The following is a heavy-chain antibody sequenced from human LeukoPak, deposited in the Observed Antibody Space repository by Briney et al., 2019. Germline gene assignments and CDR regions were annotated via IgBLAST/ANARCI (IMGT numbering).Heavy chain of an antibody. V-gene: IGHV4-59*08. J-gene: IGHJ6*02. Sequence: SETLSLTCTVSGDSVSSHYWVWIRQPPGKRLEWVGYVHHSGDTDYNPSLKSRVTISLDTSDNQFSLKLSSVTAADTAVYYRARSRAVAQVGGYNYHPLDVWGQGTTVTVSS. CDR2: VHHSGDT. CDR3: ARSRAVAQVGGYNYHPLDV. CDR1: GDSVSSHY. D-gene: IGHD5-24*01.